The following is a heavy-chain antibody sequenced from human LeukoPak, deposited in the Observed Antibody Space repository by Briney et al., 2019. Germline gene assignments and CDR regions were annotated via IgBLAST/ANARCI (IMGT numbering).Heavy chain of an antibody. CDR3: AKGLGTSGYHDY. CDR1: GFPFSNYA. D-gene: IGHD3-22*01. V-gene: IGHV3-23*01. CDR2: ISDSGDRT. J-gene: IGHJ4*02. Sequence: GGSLRLSCAASGFPFSNYAMTWVRQAPGKGLERVSGISDSGDRTYYADSVKGRFTISRDNSKNMLYLQMNSPRVEDTALYYCAKGLGTSGYHDYWGQGTLVTVSS.